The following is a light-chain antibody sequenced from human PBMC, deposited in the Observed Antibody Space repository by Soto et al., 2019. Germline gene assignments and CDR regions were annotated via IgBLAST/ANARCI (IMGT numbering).Light chain of an antibody. CDR1: QDISNF. CDR2: DVS. CDR3: QQYDKQPVT. V-gene: IGKV1-33*01. Sequence: DIQITQSPSSLSASVGDRVTITFQASQDISNFLNWYHQTPGKAPRLLIYDVSSLQPGVASRFSGSGSGTDFSLTINSLQPEDIGTFYCQQYDKQPVTFGGGTKVDIK. J-gene: IGKJ4*01.